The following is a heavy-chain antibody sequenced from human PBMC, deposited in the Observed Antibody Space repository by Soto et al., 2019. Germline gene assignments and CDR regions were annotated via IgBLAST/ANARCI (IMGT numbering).Heavy chain of an antibody. D-gene: IGHD3-10*01. J-gene: IGHJ5*02. CDR2: IDVGTGTT. CDR3: VRRGNNYVPGSYSGNRFDP. Sequence: ASVKVSCKASGYTFISYAMHWVRQAPGQRLEWMGWIDVGTGTTQYSQKFQGSVTITRDTSASTAFMELSSLRSEDTAVFYCVRRGNNYVPGSYSGNRFDPWGQGTLVTVSS. V-gene: IGHV1-3*01. CDR1: GYTFISYA.